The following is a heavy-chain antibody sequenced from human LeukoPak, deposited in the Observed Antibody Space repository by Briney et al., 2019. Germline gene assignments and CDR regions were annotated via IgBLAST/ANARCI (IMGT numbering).Heavy chain of an antibody. V-gene: IGHV3-30-3*01. CDR2: ISYDGSNK. J-gene: IGHJ4*02. Sequence: SGGSLRLSCAASGFTFSSYAMHWVRQAPGKGLEWVAVISYDGSNKYYADSVKGRFTISRDNSKNTLYLQMNSLRAEDTAVYYCARASIAAAGTGAYYFDYWGQGTLVTVSS. D-gene: IGHD6-13*01. CDR1: GFTFSSYA. CDR3: ARASIAAAGTGAYYFDY.